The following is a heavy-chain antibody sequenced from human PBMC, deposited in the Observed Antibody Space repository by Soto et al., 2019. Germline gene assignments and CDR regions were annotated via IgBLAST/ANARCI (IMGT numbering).Heavy chain of an antibody. CDR1: GGSIISGGYY. CDR2: IYYSGST. D-gene: IGHD3-22*01. J-gene: IGHJ4*02. Sequence: SETLSLTCTVSGGSIISGGYYWILIRQHPGKGLEWIGYIYYSGSTYYNPSLKSRVTISVDTSKNQFSLKLSSVTAADTAVYYCARGYSRGHSVYSGQRTVVTVAS. V-gene: IGHV4-31*03. CDR3: ARGYSRGHSVY.